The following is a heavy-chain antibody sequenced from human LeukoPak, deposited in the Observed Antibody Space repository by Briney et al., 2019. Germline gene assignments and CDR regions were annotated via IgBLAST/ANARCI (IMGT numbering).Heavy chain of an antibody. CDR3: ARDDRKQWLVGGYYFDD. CDR1: GFTFSSYW. D-gene: IGHD6-19*01. Sequence: GGSLRLSCAASGFTFSSYWMHWVRQAPGKGLVLVSRIISDGSSTSYADSVKGRFTISRDNAKNTLYLQMNSLRAEDTAVYYCARDDRKQWLVGGYYFDDWVQGTQVTVSS. J-gene: IGHJ4*02. V-gene: IGHV3-74*01. CDR2: IISDGSST.